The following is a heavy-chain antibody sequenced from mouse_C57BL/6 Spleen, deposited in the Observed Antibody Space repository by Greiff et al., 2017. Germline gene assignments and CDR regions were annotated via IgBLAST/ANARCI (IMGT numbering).Heavy chain of an antibody. D-gene: IGHD1-1*02. V-gene: IGHV7-1*01. CDR3: ERDALYGGYFDV. J-gene: IGHJ1*03. Sequence: EVKVVESGGGLVQSGRSLRLSCATSGFTFSDFYMEWVRQAPGKGLEWIAASRNKVNDYQTEYSASVKGRCIVSRDTSQSILYLQMKALRAEDTAIYFCERDALYGGYFDVWGTGTTVTVSS. CDR2: SRNKVNDYQT. CDR1: GFTFSDFY.